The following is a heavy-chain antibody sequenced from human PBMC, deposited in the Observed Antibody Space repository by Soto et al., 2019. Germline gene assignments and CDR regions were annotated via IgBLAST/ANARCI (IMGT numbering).Heavy chain of an antibody. V-gene: IGHV3-11*01. CDR1: GLSFSDSY. D-gene: IGHD2-21*01. J-gene: IGHJ3*01. CDR2: ISPSGNSI. CDR3: VRSLPGGADCFDL. Sequence: QVQLVESGGGLVKPGGSLRLSCAASGLSFSDSYMSWTRQAPGKGLEWVSYISPSGNSIYYADSVKGRFTISRDNAKNSLSLQMNSLRAEDTAVYYCVRSLPGGADCFDLWGQGTMVTVSS.